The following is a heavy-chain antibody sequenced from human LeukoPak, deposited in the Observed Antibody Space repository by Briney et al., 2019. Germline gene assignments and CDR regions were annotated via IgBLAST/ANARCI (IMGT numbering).Heavy chain of an antibody. CDR1: GFTFSSYA. J-gene: IGHJ6*02. CDR3: ASGYDILTGALPTDPYGMDV. CDR2: ISYDGSNK. V-gene: IGHV3-30-3*01. D-gene: IGHD3-9*01. Sequence: GGSLRLSCAASGFTFSSYAMHWVRQAPGKGLEWVAAISYDGSNKYYADSVKGRFTISRDNSKNTLYLQMNSLRAEDTAVYYCASGYDILTGALPTDPYGMDVWGQGTTVTVSS.